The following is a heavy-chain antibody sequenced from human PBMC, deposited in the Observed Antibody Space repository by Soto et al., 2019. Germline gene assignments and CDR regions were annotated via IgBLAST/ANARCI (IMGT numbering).Heavy chain of an antibody. V-gene: IGHV4-38-2*01. CDR1: GYSISSGYF. Sequence: SETLSLTCAVSGYSISSGYFWGWIRQPPGKGLEWSGSIYYSGSTYYNPSLKSRVTISVDRSKNQFSLKLSSVTAADTAVYYCARGSTTGGWNWCDPGARELWSPSPQ. J-gene: IGHJ5*02. CDR3: ARGSTTGGWNWCDP. CDR2: IYYSGST. D-gene: IGHD3-16*01.